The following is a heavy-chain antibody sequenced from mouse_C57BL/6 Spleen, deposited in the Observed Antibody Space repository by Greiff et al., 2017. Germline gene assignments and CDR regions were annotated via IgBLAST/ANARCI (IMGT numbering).Heavy chain of an antibody. CDR2: INPNNGGT. J-gene: IGHJ1*03. V-gene: IGHV1-26*01. CDR3: ARDGNYSYWYFDV. CDR1: GYTFTDYY. Sequence: VQLQQSGPELVKPGASVKISCKASGYTFTDYYMNWVKQSHGKSLEWIGDINPNNGGTSYNQKFKGKATLTVDKSSSTAYMELRSLTSEDSAVYYCARDGNYSYWYFDVWGTGTTVTVSS. D-gene: IGHD2-1*01.